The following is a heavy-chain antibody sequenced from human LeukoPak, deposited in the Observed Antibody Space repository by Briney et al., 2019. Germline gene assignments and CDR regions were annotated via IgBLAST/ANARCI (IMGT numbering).Heavy chain of an antibody. V-gene: IGHV4-39*07. CDR2: IYYSGST. D-gene: IGHD3-10*01. Sequence: SETLSLTCTVSGGSISSSSYYWGWIRQPPGKGLEWIGSIYYSGSTYYNPSLKSRVTISVDTSKNQFSLKLSSVTAADTAVYYCARARGRSQGFDPWGQGTLVTVSS. CDR3: ARARGRSQGFDP. J-gene: IGHJ5*02. CDR1: GGSISSSSYY.